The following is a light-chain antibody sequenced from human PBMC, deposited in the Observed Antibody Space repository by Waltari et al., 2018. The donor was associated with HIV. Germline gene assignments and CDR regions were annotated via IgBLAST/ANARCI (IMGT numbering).Light chain of an antibody. J-gene: IGLJ2*01. CDR1: SSDVGSYYL. Sequence: QSALTQPASVSGSPGQSITISCTGTSSDVGSYYLVSWSQQHPGKAPKLMIYEVSKRPSWVSNRCSGSKSGNTASLTISGLQAEDEADYYCCSYAGSSTFVVFGGGTKLTVL. CDR3: CSYAGSSTFVV. CDR2: EVS. V-gene: IGLV2-23*02.